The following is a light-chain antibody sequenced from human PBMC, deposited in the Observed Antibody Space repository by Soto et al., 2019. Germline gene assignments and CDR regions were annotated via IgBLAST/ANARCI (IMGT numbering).Light chain of an antibody. CDR3: AAWDDSLNGPLYV. V-gene: IGLV1-44*01. J-gene: IGLJ1*01. CDR1: SSNIGSNT. Sequence: QSVLTQPTSASGTPGQRVTISCSGSSSNIGSNTVNWYQQLPGTAPKLLIYSNNQRPSGVPDRFSGSKSGTSASLAISGLQSEDEADYYCAAWDDSLNGPLYVFGTGTKATVL. CDR2: SNN.